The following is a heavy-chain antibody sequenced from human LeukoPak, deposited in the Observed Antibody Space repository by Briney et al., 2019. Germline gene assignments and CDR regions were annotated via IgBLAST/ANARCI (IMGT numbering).Heavy chain of an antibody. CDR2: ISWNGGSI. CDR1: GFTFDDYA. J-gene: IGHJ4*02. CDR3: AKGMIMFGGVIVAIFDY. V-gene: IGHV3-9*03. D-gene: IGHD3-16*02. Sequence: PGGSLRLSCAASGFTFDDYAMHWFRQAPGKGLEWVSGISWNGGSIGYADSVKGRFTISRDNAKNSLYLQMNSLRAEDMALYYCAKGMIMFGGVIVAIFDYWGQGTLVTVSS.